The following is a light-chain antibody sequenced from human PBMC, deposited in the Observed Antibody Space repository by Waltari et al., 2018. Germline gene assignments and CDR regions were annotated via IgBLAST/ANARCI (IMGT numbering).Light chain of an antibody. CDR2: WAS. J-gene: IGKJ4*01. Sequence: DIVMTQSPDSLAVSLGEWATINCKSSQSVLYSSNNKNYLAWYQQKPGQPPRLLLYWASTRESGVPDQFSGSGSETDFTLTISSLQAEDVAVYYCQQYYSTPPLTFGGGTKVEIK. CDR3: QQYYSTPPLT. V-gene: IGKV4-1*01. CDR1: QSVLYSSNNKNY.